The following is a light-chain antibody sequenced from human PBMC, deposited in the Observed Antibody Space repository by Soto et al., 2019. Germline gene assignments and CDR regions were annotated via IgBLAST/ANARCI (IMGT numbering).Light chain of an antibody. CDR1: SSDVGAYNY. Sequence: QSVLTQPPSASGSPGQSVTISCTGTSSDVGAYNYVSWYQQHPGKAPKLMIYEVSKRPSGVPDRFSGSKSGNTASLTISGLQSEDEGDYYCSAYTARSTLVFGGGTK. CDR2: EVS. V-gene: IGLV2-8*01. CDR3: SAYTARSTLV. J-gene: IGLJ3*02.